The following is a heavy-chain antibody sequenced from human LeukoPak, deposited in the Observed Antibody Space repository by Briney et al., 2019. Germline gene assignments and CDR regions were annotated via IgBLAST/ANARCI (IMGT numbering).Heavy chain of an antibody. CDR3: AGDLLTYTYGFFDC. Sequence: GGTLRLSCAASGFTFSSYSMNWVRQAPGKGLEWVSYIRSSSSTIYYADSVKGRFTISRDNAKNSLYLQMNSLRDEDTAVYYCAGDLLTYTYGFFDCWGQGTLVTVSS. J-gene: IGHJ4*02. CDR2: IRSSSSTI. D-gene: IGHD5-18*01. CDR1: GFTFSSYS. V-gene: IGHV3-48*02.